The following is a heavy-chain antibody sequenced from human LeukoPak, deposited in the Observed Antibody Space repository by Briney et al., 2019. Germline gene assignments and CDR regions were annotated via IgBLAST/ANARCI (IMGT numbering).Heavy chain of an antibody. CDR3: ARDEYGVGTSGPDH. V-gene: IGHV4-59*01. CDR2: IYYSGST. D-gene: IGHD4/OR15-4a*01. Sequence: SETLSLTCTVSGGSISSYYWSWIRQPPGKGLEWIGYIYYSGSTNYNPSLKSRVTISVDTSKNQFSLKLSSVTAADTAVYYCARDEYGVGTSGPDHWGQGTLVTVSS. J-gene: IGHJ4*02. CDR1: GGSISSYY.